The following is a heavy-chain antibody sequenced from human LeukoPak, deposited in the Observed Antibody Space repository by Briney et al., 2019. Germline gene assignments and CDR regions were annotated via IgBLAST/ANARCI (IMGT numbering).Heavy chain of an antibody. CDR3: ARQKPRGAFDY. CDR1: GGSFSGYY. D-gene: IGHD1-26*01. Sequence: SETLSLTCAVYGGSFSGYYWSWIRQPPGKGLEWIGEINHSGSTNYNPSLKSRVTISVDTSKNQFSLKLSSVTAADTAVYYCARQKPRGAFDYWGQGTLVTVSS. J-gene: IGHJ4*02. V-gene: IGHV4-34*01. CDR2: INHSGST.